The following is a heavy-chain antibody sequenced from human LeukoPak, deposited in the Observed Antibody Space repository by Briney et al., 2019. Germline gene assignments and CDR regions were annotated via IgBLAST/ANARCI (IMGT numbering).Heavy chain of an antibody. V-gene: IGHV1-69*13. Sequence: SVKVSCKASGGTFSRYAISWVRQAPGQGLEWMGGIITIFGTSNCVQKFQGRVTITADEATSTAYMELSSLRSDDRAAYYCAREEQPYIWNYYYYYYYGMDVWGQGTTVTVSS. D-gene: IGHD1-7*01. J-gene: IGHJ6*02. CDR3: AREEQPYIWNYYYYYYYGMDV. CDR2: IITIFGTS. CDR1: GGTFSRYA.